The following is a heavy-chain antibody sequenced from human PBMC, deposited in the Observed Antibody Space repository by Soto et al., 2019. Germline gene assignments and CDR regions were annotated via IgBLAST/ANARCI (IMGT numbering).Heavy chain of an antibody. CDR1: GGTFSSYA. V-gene: IGHV1-69*13. J-gene: IGHJ5*02. CDR2: IIPIFGTA. Sequence: ASVKGSCKASGGTFSSYAISWVRQAPGQGLEWMGGIIPIFGTANYAQKFQGRVTITADESTSTAYMELSNLRSEDTAVYYCAASSLYCTTTCVPTGVFDPWGQGTLVTVSS. CDR3: AASSLYCTTTCVPTGVFDP. D-gene: IGHD2-8*01.